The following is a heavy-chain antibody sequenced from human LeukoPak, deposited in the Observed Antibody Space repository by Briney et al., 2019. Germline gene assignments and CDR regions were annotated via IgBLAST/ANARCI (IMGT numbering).Heavy chain of an antibody. D-gene: IGHD5-12*01. CDR1: GGSISSGGYY. J-gene: IGHJ4*02. Sequence: SETLSLTCTVSGGSISSGGYYWSWIRQHPGKGLEWIGYIYYSGSTYYNPSLKSRVTISVDTSKNQSSLKLSSVTAADTAVYYCARVADSGYDYGGDYWGQGTLVTVSS. V-gene: IGHV4-31*03. CDR2: IYYSGST. CDR3: ARVADSGYDYGGDY.